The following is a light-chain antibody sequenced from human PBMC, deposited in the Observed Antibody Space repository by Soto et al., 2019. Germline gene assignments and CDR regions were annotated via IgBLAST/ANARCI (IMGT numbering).Light chain of an antibody. Sequence: DIVMTQSPVTLSVSPGERATLSCRASQSVSSNLAWYQQKPGQAPRLLIYDASTRATGIPARFSGSGSGTDFTLSISSLQSEDFAVYFCQQYNTWPPYTFGQGTKLEI. V-gene: IGKV3-15*01. CDR3: QQYNTWPPYT. CDR1: QSVSSN. J-gene: IGKJ2*01. CDR2: DAS.